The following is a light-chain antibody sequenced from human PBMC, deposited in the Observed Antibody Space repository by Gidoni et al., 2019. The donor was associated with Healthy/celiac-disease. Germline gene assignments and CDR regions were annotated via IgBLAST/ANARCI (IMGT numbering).Light chain of an antibody. CDR3: QQYLET. CDR1: QSISSW. J-gene: IGKJ1*01. CDR2: KAS. Sequence: DIQMTQSPSTLSASVGDRVTITCRASQSISSWLAWYQQKPGKAPKLLIYKASSLESGVPSRFSGSGSGTEFTLTISSLQPDDFATYCCQQYLETFGQGTKVEIK. V-gene: IGKV1-5*03.